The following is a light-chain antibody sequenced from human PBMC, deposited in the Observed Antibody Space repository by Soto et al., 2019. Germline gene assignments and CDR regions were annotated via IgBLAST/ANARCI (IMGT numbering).Light chain of an antibody. J-gene: IGKJ2*01. CDR3: QQYNDWPPRYT. CDR1: QSVNNN. Sequence: EIVMTQSPATLSVSPGERATFSCRASQSVNNNLAWYQLKPGQAPRLLIYGASTRDTCIPARFSGSGSGTDFTLSISILQSEDFAVYYCQQYNDWPPRYTFGQGTKLES. V-gene: IGKV3-15*01. CDR2: GAS.